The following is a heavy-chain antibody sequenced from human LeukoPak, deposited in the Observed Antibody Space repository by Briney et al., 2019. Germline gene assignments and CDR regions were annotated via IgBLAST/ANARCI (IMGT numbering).Heavy chain of an antibody. CDR1: GFTFSSYT. CDR2: ISSTSSYI. V-gene: IGHV3-21*01. D-gene: IGHD6-19*01. Sequence: GGSLRLSCAASGFTFSSYTMNWVRQAPGKGLEWVSFISSTSSYIYYADSVKGRFTISRDNAKNSLYLQMNSLRAEDTAVYYCARSSSGWYEGDYWGQGTPVSVSS. J-gene: IGHJ4*02. CDR3: ARSSSGWYEGDY.